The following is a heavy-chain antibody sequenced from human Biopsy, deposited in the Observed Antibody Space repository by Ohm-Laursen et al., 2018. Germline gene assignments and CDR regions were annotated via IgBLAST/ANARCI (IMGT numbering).Heavy chain of an antibody. CDR1: GGTFSNYG. V-gene: IGHV1-69*06. CDR3: ATKLTGYFHH. Sequence: SSVKVSCKAPGGTFSNYGVNWVRQAPGQGLEWLGGNIPILGTGNYAQKFQDRVTVAADTSTSTATMELRSLRSDDTAVYYCATKLTGYFHHWGQGTLVIVSS. J-gene: IGHJ1*01. CDR2: NIPILGTG. D-gene: IGHD3-9*01.